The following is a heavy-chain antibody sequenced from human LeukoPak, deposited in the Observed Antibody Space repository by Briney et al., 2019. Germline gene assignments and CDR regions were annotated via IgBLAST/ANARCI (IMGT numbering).Heavy chain of an antibody. Sequence: SETLSLTCTVSGGSISSYYWSWIRQPPGKGLEWIGYIYYSGSTNYNPSLKSRVTISVDTSKNQFSLKLSSVTAADTAVYYCARAGGYYYDSSGYYDCWGQGTLVTVSS. D-gene: IGHD3-22*01. CDR2: IYYSGST. CDR1: GGSISSYY. J-gene: IGHJ4*02. V-gene: IGHV4-59*01. CDR3: ARAGGYYYDSSGYYDC.